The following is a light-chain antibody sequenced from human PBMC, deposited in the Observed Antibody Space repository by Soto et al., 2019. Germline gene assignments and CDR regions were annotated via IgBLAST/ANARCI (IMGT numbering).Light chain of an antibody. Sequence: DLQMTQSPSSLSASVGDRVTITCQASQDISNYLNWYQQKPGKAPKILIYDASVLEAGVPSRFSGGGSWTHFTLTISSLQAEDVATYYCQQFDNLPLTFGGGTKVEIK. CDR1: QDISNY. CDR3: QQFDNLPLT. V-gene: IGKV1-33*01. J-gene: IGKJ4*01. CDR2: DAS.